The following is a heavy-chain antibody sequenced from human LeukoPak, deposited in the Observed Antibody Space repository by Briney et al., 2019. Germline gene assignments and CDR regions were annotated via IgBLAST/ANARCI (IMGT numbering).Heavy chain of an antibody. J-gene: IGHJ4*02. CDR3: ARYGLPTDGYSYFDY. CDR1: GGSFSGSY. V-gene: IGHV4-34*01. Sequence: SGTLSLTCAVYGGSFSGSYWTWIRQPPGKGLEWIGEINHSGSTNYNPSLKSRVTISVDTSKNQFSLKLSSVTAADTAVYYCARYGLPTDGYSYFDYWGQGTLVTVSS. CDR2: INHSGST. D-gene: IGHD5-24*01.